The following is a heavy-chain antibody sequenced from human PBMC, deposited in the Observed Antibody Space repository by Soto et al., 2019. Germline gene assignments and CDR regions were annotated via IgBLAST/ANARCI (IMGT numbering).Heavy chain of an antibody. CDR1: GYTFSSYG. CDR2: ISPYNHET. Sequence: QAHLVQSGSEVEKPGASVKVSCRSSGYTFSSYGINWVRQAPGQGLEWMGWISPYNHETYSVDKFQDRVTMTADTSASIAYMELRSLRSDDTAVYYCARGVSSDFWNGFYVHYNGFDVWGQGTVVTVSS. CDR3: ARGVSSDFWNGFYVHYNGFDV. J-gene: IGHJ6*02. D-gene: IGHD3-3*01. V-gene: IGHV1-18*04.